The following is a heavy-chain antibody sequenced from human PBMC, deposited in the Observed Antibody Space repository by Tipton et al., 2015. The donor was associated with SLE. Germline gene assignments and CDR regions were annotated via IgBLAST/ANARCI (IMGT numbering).Heavy chain of an antibody. V-gene: IGHV4-38-2*01. D-gene: IGHD6-6*01. CDR2: MYNSGNI. J-gene: IGHJ5*02. CDR3: ARQGEYSSSSGFWFDP. Sequence: TLSLTCAVSGYSISSGYFWGWIRQPPGKGLEWIGYMYNSGNINYPPSLNPSLKSRVTISVDTSKSQFSLKLSSVTAADTAVYYCARQGEYSSSSGFWFDPWGQGTLVTVSS. CDR1: GYSISSGYF.